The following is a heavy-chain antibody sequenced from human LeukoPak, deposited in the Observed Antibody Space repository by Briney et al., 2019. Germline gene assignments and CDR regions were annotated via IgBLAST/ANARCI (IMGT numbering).Heavy chain of an antibody. CDR1: GYTFTGYY. D-gene: IGHD3-22*01. Sequence: ASVKVSCKASGYTFTGYYMHRVRQAPGQGLEWMGWINPNSGGTNYAQKFQGRVTMTRDTSISTAYMELSRLRSDDTAVYYCATNRYYYDSSAIDAFDIWGQGTMVTVSS. CDR3: ATNRYYYDSSAIDAFDI. J-gene: IGHJ3*02. V-gene: IGHV1-2*02. CDR2: INPNSGGT.